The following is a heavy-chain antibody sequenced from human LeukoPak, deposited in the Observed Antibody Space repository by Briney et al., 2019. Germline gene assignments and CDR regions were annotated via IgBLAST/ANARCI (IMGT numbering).Heavy chain of an antibody. Sequence: ASETLSLTCAVYGGSCDDYYCSWLRQPPGKGLEWIGEIHPSGIFYYNSSLLSRDTISIDTSKSQFSLRLTSVTAADTAFYYCARGRDRSKAGDHWGQGSLVTVSS. CDR1: GGSCDDYY. V-gene: IGHV4-34*01. CDR2: IHPSGIF. CDR3: ARGRDRSKAGDH. D-gene: IGHD5-24*01. J-gene: IGHJ4*02.